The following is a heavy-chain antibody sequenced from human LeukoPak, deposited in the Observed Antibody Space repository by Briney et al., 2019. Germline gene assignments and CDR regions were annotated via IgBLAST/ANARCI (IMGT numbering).Heavy chain of an antibody. V-gene: IGHV3-74*01. D-gene: IGHD3-10*01. CDR2: INTDGSGT. CDR3: AKDIGLYYGSGSRFDY. J-gene: IGHJ4*02. Sequence: PGGSLRLSCAASGFTFSSYWMHWVRRGPRKGLVWVSRINTDGSGTSYADSVKGRFTISRDNAKNTLYLQMNSLRAEDMAVYYCAKDIGLYYGSGSRFDYWGQGTLVTVSS. CDR1: GFTFSSYW.